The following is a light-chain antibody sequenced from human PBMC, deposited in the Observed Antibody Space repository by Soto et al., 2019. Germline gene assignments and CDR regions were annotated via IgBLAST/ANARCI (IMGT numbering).Light chain of an antibody. CDR1: SSDVGGYNY. J-gene: IGLJ1*01. CDR2: DVS. CDR3: CSFSGSPYV. V-gene: IGLV2-11*01. Sequence: QSALTRPRSVSGSPGQSVTISCTGTSSDVGGYNYVSWYQHHPGKAPKLMIYDVSKRPSGVPDRFSGSKSGNTASLTISGLQAEDEADYYCCSFSGSPYVFGTGTKVTVL.